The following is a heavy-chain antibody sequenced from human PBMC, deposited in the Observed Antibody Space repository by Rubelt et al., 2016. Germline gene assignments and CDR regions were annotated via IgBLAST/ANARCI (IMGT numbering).Heavy chain of an antibody. CDR2: INHSGST. CDR1: GGSFSGYY. J-gene: IGHJ3*02. CDR3: ARGDYGDYGRYAFDI. Sequence: QVQLQQWGAGLLKPSETLSLTCAVYGGSFSGYYWSWIRQPPGKGLEWIGEINHSGSTNYNPSLKSWVTISVDTSKNQFSLKLSSVTAADTAVYYCARGDYGDYGRYAFDIWGQGTMVTVSS. V-gene: IGHV4-34*01. D-gene: IGHD4-17*01.